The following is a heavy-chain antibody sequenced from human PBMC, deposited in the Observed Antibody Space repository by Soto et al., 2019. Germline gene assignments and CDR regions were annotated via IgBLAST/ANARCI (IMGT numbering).Heavy chain of an antibody. Sequence: QVQLQQWGAGPLRPLETLSLTCGVSGGSFSGYYWAWIRQSPGKGLEWIGEIKDRGSINYNPSLKSRDSISVDTSKNHYSLNLRSVTAADTAVYYCARESHDILTGPPWVWDCDLWGRGTLVTVSS. D-gene: IGHD3-9*01. CDR2: IKDRGSI. V-gene: IGHV4-34*01. CDR1: GGSFSGYY. CDR3: ARESHDILTGPPWVWDCDL. J-gene: IGHJ2*01.